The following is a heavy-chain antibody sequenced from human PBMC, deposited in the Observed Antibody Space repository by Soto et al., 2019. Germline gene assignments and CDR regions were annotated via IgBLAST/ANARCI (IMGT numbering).Heavy chain of an antibody. Sequence: ESGGGLVQPGGSLRLSCAASGFTFSSYAMSWVRQAPGKGLQWVSAISGSDGSTYYADSVKGRFTISRDSSKSTLYLQVNSLRAEDTAVYYCAKDRQGVGVAGSFDYWGQGTLVTVSS. CDR2: ISGSDGST. CDR1: GFTFSSYA. D-gene: IGHD6-19*01. CDR3: AKDRQGVGVAGSFDY. V-gene: IGHV3-23*01. J-gene: IGHJ4*02.